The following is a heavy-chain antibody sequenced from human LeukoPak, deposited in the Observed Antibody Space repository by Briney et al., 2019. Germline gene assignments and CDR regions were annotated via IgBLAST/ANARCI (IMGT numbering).Heavy chain of an antibody. CDR2: FSASGST. CDR1: GFTFSSYE. Sequence: GGSLRLSCAASGFTFSSYEMHWVRQAPGKGLEWVSAFSASGSTYYADSVKGRFTVSRDNSENMLYLQMNSLRAEDTAVYYCAQDLSYIGLDNWGQGTLVTVSS. D-gene: IGHD2-15*01. CDR3: AQDLSYIGLDN. V-gene: IGHV3-23*01. J-gene: IGHJ4*02.